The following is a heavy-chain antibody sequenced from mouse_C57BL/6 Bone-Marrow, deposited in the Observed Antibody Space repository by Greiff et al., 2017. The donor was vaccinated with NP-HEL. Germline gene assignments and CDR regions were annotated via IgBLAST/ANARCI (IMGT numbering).Heavy chain of an antibody. V-gene: IGHV3-6*01. Sequence: ESGPGLVKPSQSLSLTCSVTGYSITSGYYWNWIRQFPGNKLEWMGYISYDGSNNYNPSLKNRISITRDTSKNQFFLKLNSVTTEDTATYYCASPPFSAYWGQGTLVTVSA. CDR3: ASPPFSAY. CDR2: ISYDGSN. CDR1: GYSITSGYY. J-gene: IGHJ3*01.